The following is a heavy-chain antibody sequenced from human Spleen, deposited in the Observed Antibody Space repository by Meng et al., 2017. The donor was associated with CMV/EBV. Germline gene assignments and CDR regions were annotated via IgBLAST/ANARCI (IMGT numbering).Heavy chain of an antibody. CDR2: IIPMLGTT. Sequence: CKASGAAFSAYAFCWVRQAPGQGLEWMGGIIPMLGTTDYAQKFQGRVTITADQSTSTVYMALSTLRSDDTAVYFCARDLGDSSSFGYWGQGTLVTVSS. D-gene: IGHD6-6*01. CDR3: ARDLGDSSSFGY. CDR1: GAAFSAYA. V-gene: IGHV1-69*01. J-gene: IGHJ4*02.